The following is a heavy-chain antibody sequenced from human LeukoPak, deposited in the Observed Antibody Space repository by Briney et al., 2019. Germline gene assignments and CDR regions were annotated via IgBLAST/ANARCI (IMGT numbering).Heavy chain of an antibody. V-gene: IGHV1-18*01. CDR3: ARVAYSSGWWGTSNRYYYYYMDV. CDR2: ISAYNGNT. CDR1: GYTFTSYG. J-gene: IGHJ6*03. D-gene: IGHD6-19*01. Sequence: ASVKVSCKGSGYTFTSYGISWGRQAPGQGLEWMGWISAYNGNTNCAQKLQGRLTMATDKSTSTAYMELRSLRSDDTAVYYCARVAYSSGWWGTSNRYYYYYMDVWGKGTTVTVSS.